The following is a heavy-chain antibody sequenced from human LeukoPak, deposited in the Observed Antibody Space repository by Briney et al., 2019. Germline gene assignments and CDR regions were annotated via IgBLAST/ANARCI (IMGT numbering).Heavy chain of an antibody. D-gene: IGHD4-17*01. J-gene: IGHJ4*02. CDR3: ARDKGDYGDYVFDY. Sequence: SETLSLTCAVYGGSFSGYYWSWIRRPPGKGLEWIGEINHSGSTNHNPSLKSRVTISVDTSKNQFSLKLSSVTAADTAVYYCARDKGDYGDYVFDYWGQGTLVTVSS. CDR2: INHSGST. CDR1: GGSFSGYY. V-gene: IGHV4-34*01.